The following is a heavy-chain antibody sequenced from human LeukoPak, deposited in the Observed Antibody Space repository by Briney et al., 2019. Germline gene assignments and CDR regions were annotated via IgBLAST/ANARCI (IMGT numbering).Heavy chain of an antibody. D-gene: IGHD4-23*01. J-gene: IGHJ4*02. CDR1: GASISSNNC. CDR2: IYDSGST. V-gene: IGHV4-4*02. Sequence: SGALSLTCAVSGASISSNNCWTWVRQPPGKGLEWIGEIYDSGSTNYNPSLKSRVTIPIDKSKKQFSLTLSSMTAADTAVYYCARNGGNSDFDYWGQGTLVTVSS. CDR3: ARNGGNSDFDY.